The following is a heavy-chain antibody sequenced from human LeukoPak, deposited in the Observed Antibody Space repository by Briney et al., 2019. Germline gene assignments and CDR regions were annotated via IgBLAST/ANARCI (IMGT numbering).Heavy chain of an antibody. J-gene: IGHJ6*02. CDR2: INHSGST. CDR1: GGSFSGYY. Sequence: SETLSLTCAAYGGSFSGYYWSWIRQPPGKGLEWIGEINHSGSTNYNPSLKSRVTISVDTSKNQFSLKLSSVTAADTAVYYCARLRPYYYYGMDVWGQGTTVTVSS. CDR3: ARLRPYYYYGMDV. V-gene: IGHV4-34*01.